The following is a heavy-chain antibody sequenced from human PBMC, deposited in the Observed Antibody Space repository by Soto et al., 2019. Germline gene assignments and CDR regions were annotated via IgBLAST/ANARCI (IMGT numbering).Heavy chain of an antibody. V-gene: IGHV4-34*01. CDR3: ARGYGRNFES. CDR2: INHSGST. CDR1: GGSFSGYY. Sequence: QVQLQQWGAGLLKPSETLSLTCAVYGGSFSGYYWNWIRQPPGKGLEWIGEINHSGSTNYNPSLTSRFTLSVDTSKNQFSPKLSSVTAADTAVYYWARGYGRNFESWGQGTLVTVSS. D-gene: IGHD3-10*01. J-gene: IGHJ4*02.